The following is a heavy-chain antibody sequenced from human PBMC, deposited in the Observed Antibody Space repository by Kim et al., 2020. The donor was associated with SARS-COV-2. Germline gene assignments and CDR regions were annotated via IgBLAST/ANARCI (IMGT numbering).Heavy chain of an antibody. V-gene: IGHV3-48*02. J-gene: IGHJ4*02. D-gene: IGHD3-22*01. Sequence: GGSLRLSCAASGFTFSSYSMNWVRQAPGKGLEWVSYISSRSSTIYYADSVKGRFTISRDNAKNSLYLQMNSLRDEDTAVYYWARDPYYDSSGYSSQWGQGTLVTVSS. CDR1: GFTFSSYS. CDR2: ISSRSSTI. CDR3: ARDPYYDSSGYSSQ.